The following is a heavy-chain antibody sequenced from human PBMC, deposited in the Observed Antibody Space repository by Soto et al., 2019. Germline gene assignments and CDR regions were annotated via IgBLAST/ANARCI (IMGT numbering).Heavy chain of an antibody. J-gene: IGHJ5*02. CDR2: ISAYNGNT. D-gene: IGHD2-15*01. CDR3: ARGGLECSGGSCYSFRYWFDP. Sequence: QVQLVQSGAEVKKPGASVKVSCKASGYTFTSYGISWVRQAPGQGLEWMGWISAYNGNTNYAQKLQGRVTMTTDTSTSTAYMGLRSLRSDDTAVYYCARGGLECSGGSCYSFRYWFDPWGQGTLVTVSS. V-gene: IGHV1-18*01. CDR1: GYTFTSYG.